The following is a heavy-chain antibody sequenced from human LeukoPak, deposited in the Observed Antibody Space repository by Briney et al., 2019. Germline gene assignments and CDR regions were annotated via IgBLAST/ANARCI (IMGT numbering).Heavy chain of an antibody. D-gene: IGHD3-3*01. Sequence: SETLSLTCAVYGGSFSGYCWSWIRQPPGKGLEWIGEINHSGSPSYNPSLKSRVSISVDTSKNQFSLKLSSVTAADTAVYYCARLRFLEWLSNYYYMDVWGKGTTVIVSS. CDR2: INHSGSP. V-gene: IGHV4-34*01. CDR1: GGSFSGYC. CDR3: ARLRFLEWLSNYYYMDV. J-gene: IGHJ6*03.